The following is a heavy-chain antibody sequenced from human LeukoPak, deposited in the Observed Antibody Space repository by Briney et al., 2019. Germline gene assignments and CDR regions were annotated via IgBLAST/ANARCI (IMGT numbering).Heavy chain of an antibody. D-gene: IGHD3-10*01. Sequence: SGTLSLTCAVYGGSFSGYYWSWIRQPPGKGLEWIGEINHSGSTNYNPSLKSRVTISVDTSKNQFSLKLSSVTAADTAVYYCARAKGASWFRNWFDPWGQGTLVTVSS. V-gene: IGHV4-34*01. CDR1: GGSFSGYY. CDR3: ARAKGASWFRNWFDP. J-gene: IGHJ5*02. CDR2: INHSGST.